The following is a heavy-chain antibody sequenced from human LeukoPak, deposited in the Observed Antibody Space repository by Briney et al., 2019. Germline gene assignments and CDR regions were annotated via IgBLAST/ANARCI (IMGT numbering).Heavy chain of an antibody. CDR1: GYTFTGYY. J-gene: IGHJ4*02. CDR3: ARDPNYYDSRGYLLDY. Sequence: ASVKVSCKASGYTFTGYYMHWVRQAPGQGLEWMGVINPTGGSTSYAQKFQGRVTMTRDTSTSTVYMELSSLRSEDTAVYYCARDPNYYDSRGYLLDYWGQGTLVTVSS. CDR2: INPTGGST. V-gene: IGHV1-46*01. D-gene: IGHD3-22*01.